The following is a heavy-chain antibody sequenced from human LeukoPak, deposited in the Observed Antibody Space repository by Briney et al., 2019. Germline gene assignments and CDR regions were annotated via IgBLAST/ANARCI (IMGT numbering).Heavy chain of an antibody. D-gene: IGHD3-3*01. CDR2: IYSGGST. CDR1: GFTVSSNY. J-gene: IGHJ6*02. V-gene: IGHV3-53*05. CDR3: ARDQRTGDFWSGYYFYYYGMDV. Sequence: LPGGSLRLSCAASGFTVSSNYMSWVRQAPGKGLEWVSVIYSGGSTYYADSVKGRFTISRDNSKNTLYLQMNSLRAEDTAVYYCARDQRTGDFWSGYYFYYYGMDVWGQGTTVTVSS.